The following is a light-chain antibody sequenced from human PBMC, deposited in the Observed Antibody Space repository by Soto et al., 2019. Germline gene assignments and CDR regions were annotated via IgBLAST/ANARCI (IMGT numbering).Light chain of an antibody. CDR1: QSVSTNF. J-gene: IGKJ1*01. V-gene: IGKV3-20*01. CDR2: GAS. CDR3: QQYGRTSWT. Sequence: EIGLKQSPGTLSLSPGEGATLSCRASQSVSTNFFAWYQQKPGQAPRLLIYGASTRATGIPDRFSGSGSGTDFTLTISRLEPEDFAVYYCQQYGRTSWTFGQGTKVDIK.